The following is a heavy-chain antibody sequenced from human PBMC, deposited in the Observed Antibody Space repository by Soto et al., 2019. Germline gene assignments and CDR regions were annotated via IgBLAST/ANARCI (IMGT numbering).Heavy chain of an antibody. CDR2: IIPIFVTA. D-gene: IGHD3-22*01. CDR3: AVDTYYYDSSGYYVFDY. V-gene: IGHV1-69*13. J-gene: IGHJ4*02. CDR1: GGTFSSYA. Sequence: GASVKVSCKASGGTFSSYAISWVRQAPGQGLEWMGGIIPIFVTANHAQKFQGRVTITADESTSTAYMELSSLRSEDTAVYYCAVDTYYYDSSGYYVFDYWGQGTLVTVSS.